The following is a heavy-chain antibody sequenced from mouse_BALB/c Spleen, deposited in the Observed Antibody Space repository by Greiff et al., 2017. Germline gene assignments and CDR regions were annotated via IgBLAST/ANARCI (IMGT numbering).Heavy chain of an antibody. CDR1: GFNIKDYY. CDR3: AKGALGGY. D-gene: IGHD3-1*01. CDR2: IDPENGDT. Sequence: EVQVVESGAELVRSGASVKLSCTASGFNIKDYYMHWVKQRPEQGLEWIGWIDPENGDTEYAPKFQGKATMTADTSSNTAYLQLSSLTSEDTAVYYCAKGALGGYWGQGTTLTVSS. V-gene: IGHV14-4*02. J-gene: IGHJ2*01.